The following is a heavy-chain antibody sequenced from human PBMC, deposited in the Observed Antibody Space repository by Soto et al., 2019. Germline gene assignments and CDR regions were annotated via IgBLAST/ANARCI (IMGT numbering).Heavy chain of an antibody. V-gene: IGHV5-51*01. D-gene: IGHD2-8*01. CDR3: ATSLLGYCTNGVCYGPYYFDY. CDR2: IYPGDSDT. J-gene: IGHJ4*02. Sequence: PGESLKISCKGSGYSFTSYWIGWVRQMPGKGLEWMGIIYPGDSDTRYSPSFQGQVTISADKSISTAYLKWSSLKASDTAMYYCATSLLGYCTNGVCYGPYYFDYWGQGTLVTVSS. CDR1: GYSFTSYW.